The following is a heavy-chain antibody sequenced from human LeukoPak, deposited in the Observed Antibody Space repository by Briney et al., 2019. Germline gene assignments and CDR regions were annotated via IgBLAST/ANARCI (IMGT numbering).Heavy chain of an antibody. D-gene: IGHD4-11*01. CDR1: GYTFTDYY. Sequence: ASVTVSFTASGYTFTDYYMHWGRQAPGPGLEWMGWVNPNSGGTNYAQKFQGRITMTRDTPTSTAYMELSSLGFNDTALYYCARDRSYTNSNWFDPWGQGTLVTVSS. CDR2: VNPNSGGT. J-gene: IGHJ5*02. CDR3: ARDRSYTNSNWFDP. V-gene: IGHV1-2*02.